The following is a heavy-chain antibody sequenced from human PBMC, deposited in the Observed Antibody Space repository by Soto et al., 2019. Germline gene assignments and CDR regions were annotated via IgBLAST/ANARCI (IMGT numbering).Heavy chain of an antibody. D-gene: IGHD4-4*01. Sequence: EVQLLVSGGGSVQPGGSRKLPCAASGSSFSNYAMVWVRQAPGTGLEWVSAIDSGGGSTYYAASVKGRFSISRDNSMNTLYLQMNSLRAEDTAIYYCTKEHSNYPDNWFDPWGQGTLVTVSS. CDR1: GSSFSNYA. CDR3: TKEHSNYPDNWFDP. V-gene: IGHV3-23*01. CDR2: IDSGGGST. J-gene: IGHJ5*02.